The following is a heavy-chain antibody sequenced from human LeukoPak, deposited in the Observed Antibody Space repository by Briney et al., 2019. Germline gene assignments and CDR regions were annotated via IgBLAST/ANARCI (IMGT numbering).Heavy chain of an antibody. CDR2: IYHAGNS. CDR3: VRAEQQLPTGAFDI. D-gene: IGHD6-13*01. V-gene: IGHV4-30-2*01. CDR1: GDSISNGGYY. J-gene: IGHJ3*02. Sequence: SETLSLTCSVSGDSISNGGYYWSWIRQPQGKGLEWIGYIYHAGNSHYNPSLKSRVTISVDASKNQFSLKLSSVTAADTAVYYCVRAEQQLPTGAFDIWGQGTMVTVSS.